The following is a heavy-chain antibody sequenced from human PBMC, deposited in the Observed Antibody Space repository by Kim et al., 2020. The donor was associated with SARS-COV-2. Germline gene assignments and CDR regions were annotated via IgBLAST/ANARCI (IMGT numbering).Heavy chain of an antibody. CDR1: GGSFSGYY. CDR3: ARSGSSWYFRPLPRTGFDP. D-gene: IGHD6-13*01. Sequence: SETLSLTCAVYGGSFSGYYWSWIRQPPGKGLEWIGEINHSGSTNYNPSLKSRVTISVDTSKNQFSLKLSSVTAADTAVYYCARSGSSWYFRPLPRTGFDPWGQGTLVTVSS. J-gene: IGHJ5*02. V-gene: IGHV4-34*01. CDR2: INHSGST.